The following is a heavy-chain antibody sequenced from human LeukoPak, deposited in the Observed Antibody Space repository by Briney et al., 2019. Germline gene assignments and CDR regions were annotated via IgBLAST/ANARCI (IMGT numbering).Heavy chain of an antibody. Sequence: SETLSLTCTVSGGSISSSSYYWGWIRQPPGKGLEWIGSIYYSGSTNYNPSLKSRVTISVDTSKNQFSLKLSSVTAADTAVYYCAGANRIQLWLRPYYFDYWGQGTLVTVSS. D-gene: IGHD5-18*01. CDR3: AGANRIQLWLRPYYFDY. J-gene: IGHJ4*02. V-gene: IGHV4-39*07. CDR2: IYYSGST. CDR1: GGSISSSSYY.